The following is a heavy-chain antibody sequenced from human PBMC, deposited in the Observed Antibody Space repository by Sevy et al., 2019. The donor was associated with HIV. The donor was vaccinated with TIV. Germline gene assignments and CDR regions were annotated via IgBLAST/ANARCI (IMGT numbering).Heavy chain of an antibody. CDR3: ARLYGSSWNYYYYGMDV. J-gene: IGHJ6*02. CDR2: IYYSGST. V-gene: IGHV4-59*01. CDR1: GGSISSYY. D-gene: IGHD6-13*01. Sequence: SETLSLTCTVSGGSISSYYWSWIRQPPGKGLEWIGNIYYSGSTNYNPSLKSRVTISVDTSKNQFSLKLNSVTAADTAVYYCARLYGSSWNYYYYGMDVWGQGTTVTVSS.